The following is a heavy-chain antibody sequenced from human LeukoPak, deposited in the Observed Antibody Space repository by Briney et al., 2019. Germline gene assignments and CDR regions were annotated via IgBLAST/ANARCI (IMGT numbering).Heavy chain of an antibody. CDR1: GFTFSSYA. V-gene: IGHV3-23*01. D-gene: IGHD6-19*01. CDR3: AKQQGSGWAFDI. Sequence: GGSLRLSCAASGFTFSSYAMSWIPQAPGKGLEGIAAIGGSGGTTYYADSAKGRFPISRDNSKNTLFLQMNSLRAEDTAVYYCAKQQGSGWAFDIWGQGTMVTVSS. CDR2: IGGSGGTT. J-gene: IGHJ3*02.